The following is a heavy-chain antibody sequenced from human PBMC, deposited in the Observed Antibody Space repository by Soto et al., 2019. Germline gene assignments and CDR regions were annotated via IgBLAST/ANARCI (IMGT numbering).Heavy chain of an antibody. CDR3: AREAMVRGAITWFDP. CDR1: GGSISSTIHY. CDR2: IYYTGSTS. V-gene: IGHV4-39*02. D-gene: IGHD3-10*01. J-gene: IGHJ5*02. Sequence: SETLSLTCTVSGGSISSTIHYWGWIRQPPGKGLEWVGSIYYTGSTSYYNPSPMGRVTISVDTSKNRFSLKLSSVTAADTAVYYCAREAMVRGAITWFDPWGQGSLVTVSS.